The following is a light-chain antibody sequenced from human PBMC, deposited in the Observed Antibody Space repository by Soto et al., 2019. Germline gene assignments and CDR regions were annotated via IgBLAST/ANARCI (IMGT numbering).Light chain of an antibody. CDR3: QSYDSSLSGWV. Sequence: QPVLTQPPSVSGAPGQRVTISCTGSSSNIGAGYDVHWYQQLPGTAPKLLIYGNSNRPSGVPDRLSGSKSGTSASRAITGLQAEDEADYYCQSYDSSLSGWVFGGGTKLTVL. CDR1: SSNIGAGYD. CDR2: GNS. V-gene: IGLV1-40*01. J-gene: IGLJ3*02.